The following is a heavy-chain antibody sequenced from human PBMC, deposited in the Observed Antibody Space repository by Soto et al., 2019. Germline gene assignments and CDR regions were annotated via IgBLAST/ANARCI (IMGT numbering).Heavy chain of an antibody. CDR1: SFTFTDAW. V-gene: IGHV3-15*07. CDR3: ATDQASGDNLWVGSFEI. Sequence: EAQLVESGGGLVQPGGSLRLSCAASSFTFTDAWINWVRQAPGKGLEWVGRIKSKIDGGTTDYAAPVKGRFSISRDDSKHILYLHMNSLKTEDTAVYYCATDQASGDNLWVGSFEIWGQGTMVTVSS. J-gene: IGHJ3*02. D-gene: IGHD5-12*01. CDR2: IKSKIDGGTT.